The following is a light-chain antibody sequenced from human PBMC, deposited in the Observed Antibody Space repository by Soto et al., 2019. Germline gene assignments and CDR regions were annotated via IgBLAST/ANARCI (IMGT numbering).Light chain of an antibody. CDR2: GAS. Sequence: EIVLTQSPATLSVSPGESAALSCRASQSIVSNLAWYQQKPGQAPRLLIDGASTRATGVPARFSGSGSGTEFTLTISSLQPDDFATYYCQQYNSYSVYTFGQGTKLEIK. V-gene: IGKV3-15*01. CDR3: QQYNSYSVYT. CDR1: QSIVSN. J-gene: IGKJ2*01.